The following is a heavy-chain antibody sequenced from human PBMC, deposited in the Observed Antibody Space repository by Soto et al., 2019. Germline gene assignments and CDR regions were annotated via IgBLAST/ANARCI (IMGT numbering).Heavy chain of an antibody. Sequence: GESLKISCKGSGYSFTSYWIGWVRQMPGKGLEWMGIIYPGDSDTRYSPSFQGQVTISADKSISTAYLQWSSLKASDTAMYYCVSSYNWNDAPVEYYGMDVWGQGTTVTVSS. CDR1: GYSFTSYW. D-gene: IGHD1-20*01. CDR3: VSSYNWNDAPVEYYGMDV. J-gene: IGHJ6*02. CDR2: IYPGDSDT. V-gene: IGHV5-51*01.